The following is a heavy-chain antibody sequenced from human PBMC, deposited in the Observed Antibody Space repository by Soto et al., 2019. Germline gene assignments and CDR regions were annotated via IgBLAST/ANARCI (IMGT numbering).Heavy chain of an antibody. J-gene: IGHJ6*02. Sequence: SETLSLTCSVSGGSISGADHYWTWIRQPPGKGLEWMGYIYHSGNTHYNPSLKSRITISIDTSTNRFSLNLTSVTAADTAVYYCASSSLYGMDVWGQGTTVTVS. CDR3: ASSSLYGMDV. CDR1: GGSISGADHY. V-gene: IGHV4-30-4*01. CDR2: IYHSGNT.